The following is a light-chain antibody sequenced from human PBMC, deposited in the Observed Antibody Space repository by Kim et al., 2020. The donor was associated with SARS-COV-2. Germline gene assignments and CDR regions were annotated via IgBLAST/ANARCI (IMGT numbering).Light chain of an antibody. CDR3: QQYNNWPLPCT. J-gene: IGKJ2*02. Sequence: PGERATLSGRASQSFGTNLAWYQQKPGQAPRLLLYGTSIRATGIPARFSGSGSGTEFTLTISSLQSEDFAVYYCQQYNNWPLPCTFGQGTKLEI. V-gene: IGKV3-15*01. CDR1: QSFGTN. CDR2: GTS.